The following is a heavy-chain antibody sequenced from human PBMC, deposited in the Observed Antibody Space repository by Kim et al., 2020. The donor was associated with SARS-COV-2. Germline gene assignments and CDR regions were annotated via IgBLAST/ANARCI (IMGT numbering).Heavy chain of an antibody. D-gene: IGHD3-10*01. CDR1: GFTFSSYA. CDR3: ARDGSFLHSRPYYYGSGSYYYFDY. V-gene: IGHV3-30*04. CDR2: ISYDGSNK. Sequence: GGSLRLSCAASGFTFSSYAMHWVRQAPGKGLEWVAVISYDGSNKYYADSVKGRFTISRDNSKNTLYLQMNSLRAEDTAVYYCARDGSFLHSRPYYYGSGSYYYFDYWGQGTLVTVSS. J-gene: IGHJ4*02.